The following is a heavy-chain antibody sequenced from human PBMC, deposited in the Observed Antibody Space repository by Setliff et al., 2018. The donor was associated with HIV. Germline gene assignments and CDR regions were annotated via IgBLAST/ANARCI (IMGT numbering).Heavy chain of an antibody. Sequence: GGSLRLSCTASGFTFGDYAMSWVRQAPGKGLEWVSYISMSSHTSVIYSDSVKGRFTISRDNAKNTLYLQMNSLRAEDTAVYYCARDTPNIGIDHWGQGILVTVSS. CDR1: GFTFGDYA. CDR2: ISMSSHTSV. J-gene: IGHJ4*02. D-gene: IGHD1-26*01. CDR3: ARDTPNIGIDH. V-gene: IGHV3-48*03.